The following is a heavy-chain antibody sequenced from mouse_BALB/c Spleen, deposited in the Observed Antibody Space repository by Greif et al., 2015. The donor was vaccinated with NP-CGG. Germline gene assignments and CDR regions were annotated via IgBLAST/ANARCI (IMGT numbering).Heavy chain of an antibody. J-gene: IGHJ4*01. CDR3: ARGGLVLPSSYYAMDY. V-gene: IGHV1S132*01. CDR1: GYTFTSYW. CDR2: IFPGTGPT. Sequence: VQLQQSGAELVKPGASVKLSCKTSGYTFTSYWIQWVKQRPGQGLGWIGEIFPGTGPTYYNEKFKGKATLTIDTSSSSAYRQLRVLTVEAPVCYFCARGGLVLPSSYYAMDYWGQGTSVTVSS. D-gene: IGHD1-1*01.